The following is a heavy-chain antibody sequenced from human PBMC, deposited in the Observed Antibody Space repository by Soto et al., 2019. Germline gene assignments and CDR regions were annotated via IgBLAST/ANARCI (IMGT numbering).Heavy chain of an antibody. D-gene: IGHD5-18*01. CDR2: VSGSGGTT. CDR1: GVTFSSSA. Sequence: EVQLLDSGGGLVQPGGSLRLSCAASGVTFSSSAMSWVRQAPGKGLEWVSAVSGSGGTTYYAGSVRGRFTISRDNSKKTLYLQMNSLRAEDTAIYFCARCTVDTLVTGRWCHYLVPWGQGPLVTVSS. V-gene: IGHV3-23*01. CDR3: ARCTVDTLVTGRWCHYLVP. J-gene: IGHJ5*02.